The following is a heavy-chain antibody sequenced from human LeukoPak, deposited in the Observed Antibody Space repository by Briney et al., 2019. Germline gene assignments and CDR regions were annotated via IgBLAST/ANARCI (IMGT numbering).Heavy chain of an antibody. CDR1: GFTFSNYG. CDR2: ISYDGSNK. D-gene: IGHD5-12*01. J-gene: IGHJ4*02. V-gene: IGHV3-30*03. CDR3: ARAKWLRLLLLLDY. Sequence: HPGGSLRLPCAASGFTFSNYGMHWVRQAPGKGLEWVAVISYDGSNKFYADSVMGRFTISRDNSENTLFLQMNSLRPEDTAVYYCARAKWLRLLLLLDYWGQGTLVTVSS.